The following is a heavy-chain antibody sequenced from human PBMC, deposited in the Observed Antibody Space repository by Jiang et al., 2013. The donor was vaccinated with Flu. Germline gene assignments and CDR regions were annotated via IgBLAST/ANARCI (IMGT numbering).Heavy chain of an antibody. V-gene: IGHV3-11*05. D-gene: IGHD4-17*01. CDR3: ARDWWDGGYGLATYGMDV. J-gene: IGHJ6*02. Sequence: FTISRDNAKNSLYLQMNSLRAEDTAVYYCARDWWDGGYGLATYGMDVWGQGTTVTVSS.